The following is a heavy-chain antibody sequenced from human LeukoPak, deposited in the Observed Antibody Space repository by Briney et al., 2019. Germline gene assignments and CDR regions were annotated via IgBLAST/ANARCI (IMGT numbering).Heavy chain of an antibody. CDR3: ANQGSREVRGFDY. CDR1: GGSVSNYY. J-gene: IGHJ4*02. V-gene: IGHV4-59*02. CDR2: LHYTGST. Sequence: SETLSLTCTVSGGSVSNYYWNWIRQPPGKGLEWIGYLHYTGSTDYNPSLRSRVTMWVDASKKQLSLRMTSVTAADTAIYYCANQGSREVRGFDYWGLGTLVTVSS. D-gene: IGHD2-2*01.